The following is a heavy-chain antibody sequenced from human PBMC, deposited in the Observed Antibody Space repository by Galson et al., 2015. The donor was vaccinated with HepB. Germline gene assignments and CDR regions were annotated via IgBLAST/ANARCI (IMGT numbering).Heavy chain of an antibody. CDR3: ANPPSGGGGYGHYYYYYYMDV. J-gene: IGHJ6*03. D-gene: IGHD3-22*01. V-gene: IGHV3-23*01. Sequence: SLRLSCAASGFTFSSYAMSWVRQAPGKGLEWVSAISGSGGSTYYADSVKGRFTISRDNSKNTLYLQMNSLRAEDTAVYYCANPPSGGGGYGHYYYYYYMDVWGKGTTVTVSS. CDR2: ISGSGGST. CDR1: GFTFSSYA.